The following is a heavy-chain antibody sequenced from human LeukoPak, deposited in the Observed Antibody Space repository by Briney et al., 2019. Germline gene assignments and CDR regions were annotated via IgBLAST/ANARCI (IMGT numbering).Heavy chain of an antibody. D-gene: IGHD5-18*01. Sequence: GGSLRLSCAASGFTFSSYAMSWVRQAPGKGLEWVSAISGSGGSTYYADSVKGRFTISRDNSKNTVYLQMNSLRAEDTAVYYCARDGTYYSYGYRGFDYWGQGTLVTVSS. CDR2: ISGSGGST. J-gene: IGHJ4*02. CDR3: ARDGTYYSYGYRGFDY. V-gene: IGHV3-23*01. CDR1: GFTFSSYA.